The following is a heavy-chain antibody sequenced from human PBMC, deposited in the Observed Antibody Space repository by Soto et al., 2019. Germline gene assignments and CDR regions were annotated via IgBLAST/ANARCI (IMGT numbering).Heavy chain of an antibody. CDR1: GYTFTSYG. CDR3: CVDIVVVVAVP. V-gene: IGHV1-8*02. D-gene: IGHD2-15*01. Sequence: ASVKFSCKASGYTFTSYGINWVRQATGQGLEWMGLMNPNSGNTFYAQKFQGRVTMTRNTSISTAYMELSSLRSEDTAVYYCCVDIVVVVAVPWGQGTLVTVSS. CDR2: MNPNSGNT. J-gene: IGHJ5*02.